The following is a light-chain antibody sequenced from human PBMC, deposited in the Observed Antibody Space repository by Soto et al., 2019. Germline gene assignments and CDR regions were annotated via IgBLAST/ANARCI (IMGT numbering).Light chain of an antibody. Sequence: DIVMTQSPLSLPVTPGEPASISCRSSQSLLHSNGKNYLGWFLQKPGQSPQLLIYLGSSRASGGPCRFRGRGLSKEFTMEISRGEGEDGGVYLCMQGLQPPLTFGGGNKGEIK. CDR2: LGS. CDR3: MQGLQPPLT. V-gene: IGKV2-28*01. J-gene: IGKJ4*01. CDR1: QSLLHSNGKNY.